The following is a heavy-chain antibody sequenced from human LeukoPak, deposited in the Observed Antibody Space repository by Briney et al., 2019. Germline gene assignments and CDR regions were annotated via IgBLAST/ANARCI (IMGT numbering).Heavy chain of an antibody. CDR3: ARPYYDFWSGYLNAFDI. Sequence: KTSETLSLTCTVSGGSISSSSYYWGWIRQPPGKGLEWIGSIYYSGSTYYNPSLKSRVTVSVDTSKNQFSLKLSSVTAADTAVYYCARPYYDFWSGYLNAFDIWGQGTMVTVSS. CDR2: IYYSGST. V-gene: IGHV4-39*07. CDR1: GGSISSSSYY. J-gene: IGHJ3*02. D-gene: IGHD3-3*01.